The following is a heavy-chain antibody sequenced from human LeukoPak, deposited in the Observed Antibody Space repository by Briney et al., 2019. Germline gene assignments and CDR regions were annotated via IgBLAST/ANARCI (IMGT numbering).Heavy chain of an antibody. D-gene: IGHD3-3*01. V-gene: IGHV4-38-2*02. CDR3: ARYYDFWSGYPY. Sequence: MSSETLSLTCTVSGYSISSGYYWGWIRQPPGKGLEWIGSIYHSGSTYYYPSLKSRVTISVDTSKNQFSLKLSSVTAADTAVYYCARYYDFWSGYPYWGQGTLVTVSS. J-gene: IGHJ4*02. CDR1: GYSISSGYY. CDR2: IYHSGST.